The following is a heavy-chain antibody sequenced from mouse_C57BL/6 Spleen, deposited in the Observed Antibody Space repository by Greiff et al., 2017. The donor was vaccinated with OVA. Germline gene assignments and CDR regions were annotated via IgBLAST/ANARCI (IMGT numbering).Heavy chain of an antibody. CDR2: IYPGDGDT. CDR1: SYAFSSSW. D-gene: IGHD3-3*01. CDR3: ARSRTALFDY. Sequence: QVQLQQSGPELVKPGASVKISCKASSYAFSSSWMNWVKQRPGKGLEWIGRIYPGDGDTNYNGKFKGKATLTADKSSSTAYMQLSSLTSEDSAVYFCARSRTALFDYWGQGTTLTVSS. J-gene: IGHJ2*01. V-gene: IGHV1-82*01.